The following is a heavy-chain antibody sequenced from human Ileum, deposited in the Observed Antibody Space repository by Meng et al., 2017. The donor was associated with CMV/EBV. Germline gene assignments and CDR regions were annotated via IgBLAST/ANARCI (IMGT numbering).Heavy chain of an antibody. CDR3: VKDDNDYMGEIAS. D-gene: IGHD3-16*01. CDR2: IYTDDVKT. V-gene: IGHV3-23*03. Sequence: AASGFRFIKYAMSWVRQAPGKGLEWVSVIYTDDVKTYYADSVKGRFTISRDHSTNTLYLQMNSLRAEDTATYYCVKDDNDYMGEIASWGQGTLVTVSS. J-gene: IGHJ5*02. CDR1: GFRFIKYA.